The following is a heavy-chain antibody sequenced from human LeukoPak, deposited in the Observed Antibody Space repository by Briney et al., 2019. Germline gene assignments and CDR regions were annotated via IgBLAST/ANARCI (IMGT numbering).Heavy chain of an antibody. D-gene: IGHD3-22*01. CDR2: IRSKANSYAT. J-gene: IGHJ3*02. CDR1: GFPFSGSA. CDR3: TSRPTPFYYYDSSASDAFES. V-gene: IGHV3-73*01. Sequence: GGSLKLSCAASGFPFSGSAIHWVRQASGIGLEWLGRIRSKANSYATAYAASVNGRFTISRDDSQNTAYLQMNSLKTEDTAVYYCTSRPTPFYYYDSSASDAFESWGQGTMVTVSS.